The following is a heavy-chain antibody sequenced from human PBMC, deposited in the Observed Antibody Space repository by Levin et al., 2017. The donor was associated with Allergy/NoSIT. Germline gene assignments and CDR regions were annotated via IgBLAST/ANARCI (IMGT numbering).Heavy chain of an antibody. J-gene: IGHJ4*02. CDR2: IWYDGSNK. CDR1: GFTFSSYG. Sequence: LSLTCAASGFTFSSYGMHWVRQAPGKGLEWVAVIWYDGSNKYYADSVKGRFTISRDNSKNTLYLQMNSLRAEDTAVYYCARDWEGSTVTTGEYFDYWGQGTLVTVSS. V-gene: IGHV3-33*01. D-gene: IGHD4-17*01. CDR3: ARDWEGSTVTTGEYFDY.